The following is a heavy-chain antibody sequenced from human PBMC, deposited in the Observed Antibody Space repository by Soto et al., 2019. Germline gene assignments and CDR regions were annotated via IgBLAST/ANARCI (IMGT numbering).Heavy chain of an antibody. Sequence: LRLSCAASGFTFSSYAMSWVRQAPGKGLEWVSAISGSGGSTYYADSVKGRFTISRDNSKNTLYLQMNSLRTEDTAVYYCARVELLGDYWGQGTLVTVSS. CDR1: GFTFSSYA. J-gene: IGHJ4*02. CDR2: ISGSGGST. D-gene: IGHD1-26*01. CDR3: ARVELLGDY. V-gene: IGHV3-23*01.